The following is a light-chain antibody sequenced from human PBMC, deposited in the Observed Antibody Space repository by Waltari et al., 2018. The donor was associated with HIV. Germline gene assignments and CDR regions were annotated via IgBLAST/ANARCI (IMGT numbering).Light chain of an antibody. V-gene: IGLV2-14*01. CDR1: SSAIGGYNY. CDR3: SSYTSSSTWV. J-gene: IGLJ3*02. CDR2: EVN. Sequence: QSALTQPASVSGSPGQSITISCTGTSSAIGGYNYVSWYQQHPGKAPKLMIYEVNNRPSGVSNRFSGSKSGNTASLTISGLQAEDEADYYCSSYTSSSTWVFGGGTKLTVL.